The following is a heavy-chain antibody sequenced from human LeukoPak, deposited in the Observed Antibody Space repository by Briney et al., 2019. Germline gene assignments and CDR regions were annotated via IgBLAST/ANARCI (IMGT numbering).Heavy chain of an antibody. CDR3: ARVYYDFWSGYYPYYFDY. CDR2: ITGSGGTT. J-gene: IGHJ4*02. V-gene: IGHV3-48*03. D-gene: IGHD3-3*01. CDR1: GFTFSSYE. Sequence: PGGSLRLSCAASGFTFSSYEMNWVRQAPGKGLEWVSGITGSGGTTYYADSVKGRFTISRDNAKNTLYLQMNSLRAEDTAVYYCARVYYDFWSGYYPYYFDYWGQGTLVTVSS.